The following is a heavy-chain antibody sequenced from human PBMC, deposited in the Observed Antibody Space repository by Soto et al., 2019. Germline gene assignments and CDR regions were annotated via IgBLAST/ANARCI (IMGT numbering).Heavy chain of an antibody. Sequence: GGSLRLSCAASRFSFSNYAMSWVRQAPGKGLEWVAAISRSGDTTYYADSVKGRLTISRDNSRNTLSLQMNGLRVEDTALYYCAKDWEHGDHPRCLGYWGEGTLVTVSS. D-gene: IGHD1-26*01. V-gene: IGHV3-23*01. CDR2: ISRSGDTT. CDR1: RFSFSNYA. J-gene: IGHJ4*02. CDR3: AKDWEHGDHPRCLGY.